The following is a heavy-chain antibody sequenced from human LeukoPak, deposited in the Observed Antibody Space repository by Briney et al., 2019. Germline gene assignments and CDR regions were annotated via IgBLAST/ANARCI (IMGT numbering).Heavy chain of an antibody. Sequence: ASVKVSCKASGYTFTSYAISWVRQAPGQGLEWMGGIIPIFGTANYAQKFQGRVTITADESTSTAYMELSSLRSEDTAVYYCAGLYCSSTSCYYYYGMDVWGQGTTVTVSS. D-gene: IGHD2-2*01. CDR3: AGLYCSSTSCYYYYGMDV. CDR1: GYTFTSYA. J-gene: IGHJ6*02. V-gene: IGHV1-69*13. CDR2: IIPIFGTA.